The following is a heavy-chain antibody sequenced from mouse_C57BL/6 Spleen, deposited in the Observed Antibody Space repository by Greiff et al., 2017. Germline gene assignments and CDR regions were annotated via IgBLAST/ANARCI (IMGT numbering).Heavy chain of an antibody. V-gene: IGHV5-6*02. CDR2: ISSGGSYT. Sequence: EVKLMESGGDLVKPGGSLKLSCAASGFTFSSYGMSWVRQTPDKRLEWVATISSGGSYTYYPDSVKGRFTISRDNAKNTRYLQMSSLKSEDTAMYYCARREITASMDYWGQGTSVTVSS. CDR3: ARREITASMDY. D-gene: IGHD1-2*01. J-gene: IGHJ4*01. CDR1: GFTFSSYG.